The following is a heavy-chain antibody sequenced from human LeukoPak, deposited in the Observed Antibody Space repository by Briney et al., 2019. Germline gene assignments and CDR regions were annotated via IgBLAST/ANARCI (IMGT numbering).Heavy chain of an antibody. V-gene: IGHV4-4*07. J-gene: IGHJ4*02. Sequence: SETLSLTCTVSGGSISSYYWSWIRQPAGKGLEWIGRIYTSGSTNCNPSLKSRVTMSVDTSKNQFSLKLSSVTAADTAVYYCARELYYYESSGYLYYFDYWGQGTLVTVSS. CDR3: ARELYYYESSGYLYYFDY. CDR2: IYTSGST. D-gene: IGHD3-22*01. CDR1: GGSISSYY.